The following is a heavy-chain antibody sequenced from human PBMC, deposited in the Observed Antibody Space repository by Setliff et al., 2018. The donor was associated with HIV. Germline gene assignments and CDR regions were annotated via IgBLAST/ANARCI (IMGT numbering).Heavy chain of an antibody. V-gene: IGHV1-69*13. J-gene: IGHJ4*02. CDR1: GYTFTGYF. D-gene: IGHD3-9*01. CDR3: ALKGAYDILTGFPN. Sequence: SVKVSCKASGYTFTGYFIHWVRQAPGQGLEWMGGIIPVFDTANYAQKFQGRVTITADESTSTAYMELSSLRSEDTAVYYCALKGAYDILTGFPNWGQGTLVTVSS. CDR2: IIPVFDTA.